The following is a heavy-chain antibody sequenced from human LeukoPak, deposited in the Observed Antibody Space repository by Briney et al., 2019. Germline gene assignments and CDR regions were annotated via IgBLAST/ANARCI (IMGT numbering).Heavy chain of an antibody. CDR1: GFTFSTYS. CDR2: ISSSSSYI. V-gene: IGHV3-21*01. D-gene: IGHD6-19*01. CDR3: ARTVAVAGTPFDY. Sequence: PGGSLRLSCAASGFTFSTYSMNWVRQAPGKGLEWVSSISSSSSYIYYADSVKGRFTISRGNAKNSLYLQMSSLRAEDTAVYYCARTVAVAGTPFDYWGQGTLVTVSS. J-gene: IGHJ4*02.